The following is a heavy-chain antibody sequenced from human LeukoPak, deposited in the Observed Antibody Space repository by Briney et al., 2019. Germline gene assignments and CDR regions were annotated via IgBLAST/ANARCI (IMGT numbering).Heavy chain of an antibody. V-gene: IGHV3-9*01. D-gene: IGHD3-9*01. CDR3: ASDILTGYYPTGFDY. Sequence: GRSLRLSCAASGFTFDDYAMHWVRQAPGKGLEWVSGISWNSGSIGYADSVKGRFTISRDNAKNSLYLQMNSLRAEDTAVYYCASDILTGYYPTGFDYWGQGTLVTVSS. CDR2: ISWNSGSI. J-gene: IGHJ4*02. CDR1: GFTFDDYA.